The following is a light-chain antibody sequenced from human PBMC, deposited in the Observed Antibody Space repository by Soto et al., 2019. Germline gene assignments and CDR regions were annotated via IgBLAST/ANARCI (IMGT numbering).Light chain of an antibody. V-gene: IGKV1-39*01. CDR2: AAS. CDR3: QQSYTMPYT. CDR1: QNIDIY. Sequence: DIQMTPSPSSLSAYIGDRVNITCRASQNIDIYLNWYQQKPGKAPKLLIFAASRLHGGVPSRFSGSGSGTDFTLTISSLYREDVATYYCQQSYTMPYTFGQGTKVEIK. J-gene: IGKJ2*01.